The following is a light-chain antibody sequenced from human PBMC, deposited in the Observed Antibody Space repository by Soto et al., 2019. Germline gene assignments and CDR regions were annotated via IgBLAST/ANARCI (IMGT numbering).Light chain of an antibody. V-gene: IGLV6-57*02. J-gene: IGLJ2*01. CDR2: ADD. CDR3: QSYGSSNVV. CDR1: SGSIASNY. Sequence: NFTLTQPHSVSESPGKTVTISCTGSSGSIASNYVQWYQQRPGSAPTTVIYADDQRPSGVPDRFSGSIDSSSNSASLTISGLRTEDEADYYCQSYGSSNVVFGGGTKLTVL.